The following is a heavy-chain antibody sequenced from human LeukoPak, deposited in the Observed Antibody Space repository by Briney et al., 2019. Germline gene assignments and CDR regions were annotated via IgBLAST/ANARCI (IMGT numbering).Heavy chain of an antibody. D-gene: IGHD3-10*01. CDR2: IYYTRNT. Sequence: SETLSLTCTVFGVSIRSGYWGWIRQPPGKGLEWIGYIYYTRNTNYNPSLKSRVTISADTSENQFSLKLSSVTAADTAVYYCVRDPNYYGSGSHFDYWGQGTLVTVSS. J-gene: IGHJ4*02. CDR3: VRDPNYYGSGSHFDY. V-gene: IGHV4-59*12. CDR1: GVSIRSGY.